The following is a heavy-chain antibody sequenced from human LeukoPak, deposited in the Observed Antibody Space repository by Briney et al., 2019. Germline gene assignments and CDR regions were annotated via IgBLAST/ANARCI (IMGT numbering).Heavy chain of an antibody. J-gene: IGHJ4*02. V-gene: IGHV4-34*01. CDR2: INHSGST. Sequence: PSETLSLTRAVYGGSFSGYYWSWIRQPPGKGLEWIGEINHSGSTNYNPSLKSRVTISVDTSKNQFSLKLSSVTAADTAVYYCARGPLIDYWGQGTLVTVSS. CDR3: ARGPLIDY. CDR1: GGSFSGYY.